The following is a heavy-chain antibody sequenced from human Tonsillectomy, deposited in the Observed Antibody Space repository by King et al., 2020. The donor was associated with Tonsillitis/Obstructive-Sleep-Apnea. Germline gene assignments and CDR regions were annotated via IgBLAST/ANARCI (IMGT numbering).Heavy chain of an antibody. D-gene: IGHD6-13*01. Sequence: VQLVESGGGLVKPGGSLRLSCAASGFTFSSYSMNWVRQAPGKGLEWVSSISSSSSYIYYADSVKGRFTISRDNAKKSLYLQMNSLRAEDTAVYYCAREQRYSSSCDFQHWGQGTLVTVSS. CDR1: GFTFSSYS. CDR2: ISSSSSYI. V-gene: IGHV3-21*01. J-gene: IGHJ1*01. CDR3: AREQRYSSSCDFQH.